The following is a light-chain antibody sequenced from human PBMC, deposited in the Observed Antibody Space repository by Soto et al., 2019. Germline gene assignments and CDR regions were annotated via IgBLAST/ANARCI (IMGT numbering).Light chain of an antibody. J-gene: IGLJ3*02. CDR2: KDT. Sequence: SYELTQPPSVSVSPGQTASITCSGDKLGKKHACWYQQKPGQSPVLVIYKDTKRPSGIPERFSGSNSGNTATLTISGTQAMDEADYYCQVWDRSTRVFGGGTKLTVL. V-gene: IGLV3-1*01. CDR1: KLGKKH. CDR3: QVWDRSTRV.